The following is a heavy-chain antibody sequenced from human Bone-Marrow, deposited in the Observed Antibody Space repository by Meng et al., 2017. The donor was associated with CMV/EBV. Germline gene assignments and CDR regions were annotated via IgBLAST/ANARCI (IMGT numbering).Heavy chain of an antibody. D-gene: IGHD3-9*01. V-gene: IGHV3-30-3*01. CDR3: ARGGYYDILTGSGIDAFDI. Sequence: GESLKISCAASGFTFSSYAMHWVRQAPGKGLEWVAVISYDGSNKYYADSVKGRFTISRDNSKNTLYLQMNSLRAEDTAVYYCARGGYYDILTGSGIDAFDIWGQGTMVTVSS. J-gene: IGHJ3*02. CDR2: ISYDGSNK. CDR1: GFTFSSYA.